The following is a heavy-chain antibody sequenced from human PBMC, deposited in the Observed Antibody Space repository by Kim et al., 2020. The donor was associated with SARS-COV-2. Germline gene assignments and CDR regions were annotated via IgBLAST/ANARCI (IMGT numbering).Heavy chain of an antibody. CDR2: IYYSGST. J-gene: IGHJ6*02. Sequence: SETLSLTCTVSGGSISSYYWSWIRQPPGKGLEWIGYIYYSGSTNYNPSLKSRVTISVDTSKNQFSLKLSSVTAADTAVYYCARDCGAAAARGYYGMDVWGQGTTVTVSS. D-gene: IGHD6-13*01. CDR1: GGSISSYY. V-gene: IGHV4-59*01. CDR3: ARDCGAAAARGYYGMDV.